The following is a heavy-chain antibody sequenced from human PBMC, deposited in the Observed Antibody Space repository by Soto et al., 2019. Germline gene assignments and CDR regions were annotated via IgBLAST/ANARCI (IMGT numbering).Heavy chain of an antibody. CDR2: IIPIFGTA. Sequence: QVQLVQSGAEVKKPGSSVKVSCKASGGTFSSYAISWVRQAPGQGLEWMGGIIPIFGTANYAQKFQGRVTITADESKSTAYMELSSLRSEDTAVYYCARPYSSSWYSPRYYYYYGMDVWGQGTTVTVSS. D-gene: IGHD6-13*01. J-gene: IGHJ6*02. V-gene: IGHV1-69*01. CDR1: GGTFSSYA. CDR3: ARPYSSSWYSPRYYYYYGMDV.